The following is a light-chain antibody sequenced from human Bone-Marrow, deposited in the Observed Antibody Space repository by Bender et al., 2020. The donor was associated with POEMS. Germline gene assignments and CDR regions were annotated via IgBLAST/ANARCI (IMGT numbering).Light chain of an antibody. V-gene: IGLV2-23*02. CDR2: EAK. CDR1: SSDIGTYNF. J-gene: IGLJ3*02. CDR3: CSYAGSSTFV. Sequence: QSALTQPASVSGSPGQSITISCTGTSSDIGTYNFVSWYHHHPGKAPKLLIYEAKTRPSGISNRISGSKSGHTASLTISGLQAEDEGLYFCCSYAGSSTFVFGIGTRVTVL.